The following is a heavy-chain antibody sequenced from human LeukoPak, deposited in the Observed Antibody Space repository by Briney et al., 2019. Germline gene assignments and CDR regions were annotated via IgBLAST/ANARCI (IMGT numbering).Heavy chain of an antibody. V-gene: IGHV4-61*08. J-gene: IGHJ6*02. D-gene: IGHD1-1*01. CDR3: ARDWNDGYYYGMDV. CDR1: GGSISSGGYS. CDR2: IYYSGST. Sequence: SETLSLTCAVSGGSISSGGYSWSWIRQPPGKGLEWIGYIYYSGSTNYNPSLKSRVTISVDTSKNQFSLKLSSVTAADTAVYYCARDWNDGYYYGMDVWGQGTTVTVSS.